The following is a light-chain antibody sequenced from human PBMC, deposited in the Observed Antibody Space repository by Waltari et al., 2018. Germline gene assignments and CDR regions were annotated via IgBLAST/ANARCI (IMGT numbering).Light chain of an antibody. V-gene: IGLV3-21*04. CDR2: YDS. J-gene: IGLJ1*01. CDR3: HVGHPDMDPGV. CDR1: NIGSYS. Sequence: SYALTQPPSVSVAPGTTARITCGGDNIGSYSGHWYQQKPGQAPVVVIFYDSDRPSGIPERFSGSNSGNTAPLTISSVEAGDEAKYYCHVGHPDMDPGVFGPGTEVSV.